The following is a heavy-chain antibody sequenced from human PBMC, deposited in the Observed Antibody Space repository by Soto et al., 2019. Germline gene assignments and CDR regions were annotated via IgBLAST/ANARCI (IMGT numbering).Heavy chain of an antibody. V-gene: IGHV4-39*01. Sequence: PSETLSLTCTVSGGSISSSSYYWGWVREPPGKGLEWIWSIYYSGSIYYNPSLKSRVTISVDTSKNQFSLKLSSVTAADSAVYYCASNGGSYLYYFDYWGQGTLVTVSS. D-gene: IGHD1-26*01. CDR2: IYYSGSI. J-gene: IGHJ4*02. CDR1: GGSISSSSYY. CDR3: ASNGGSYLYYFDY.